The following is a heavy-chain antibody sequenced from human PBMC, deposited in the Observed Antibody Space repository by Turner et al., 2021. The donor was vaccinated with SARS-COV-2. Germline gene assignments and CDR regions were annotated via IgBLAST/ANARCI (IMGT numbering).Heavy chain of an antibody. CDR3: ARRRFMSGYSFDY. CDR2: IYYSGST. Sequence: QLQLQESGPGQVKPSETLSLTCTVPGGSISSSSYYWGWIRQPPGKGLEWIGSIYYSGSTYYNPSLKSRVTISVDTSKNQFSLKLSSVTAADTAVYYCARRRFMSGYSFDYWGQETLVTVSS. D-gene: IGHD3-3*01. V-gene: IGHV4-39*01. J-gene: IGHJ4*02. CDR1: GGSISSSSYY.